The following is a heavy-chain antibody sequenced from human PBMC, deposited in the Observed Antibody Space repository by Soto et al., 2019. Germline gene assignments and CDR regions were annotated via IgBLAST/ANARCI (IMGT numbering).Heavy chain of an antibody. CDR2: IRSKANSYTT. CDR3: TTTGSSTSVRGGGFDP. CDR1: GFTFSGSA. Sequence: GSLRLSCAASGFTFSGSAMHWVRQASGKGLEWVGRIRSKANSYTTAYAASVKGRFTIPRDDSKNTAYLQMNSLKTEDTAVYYCTTTGSSTSVRGGGFDPWGQGTLVTVSS. V-gene: IGHV3-73*01. J-gene: IGHJ5*02. D-gene: IGHD2-2*01.